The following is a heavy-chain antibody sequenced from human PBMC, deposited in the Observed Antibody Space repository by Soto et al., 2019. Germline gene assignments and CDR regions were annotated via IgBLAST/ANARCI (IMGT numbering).Heavy chain of an antibody. J-gene: IGHJ3*02. V-gene: IGHV1-69*02. CDR1: GGTFSSYT. Sequence: ASVKVSCKASGGTFSSYTISWVRQAPGQGLEWMGRIIPILGIANYAQKFQGRVTITADKSTSTAYMELSSLRSEDTAVYYCARVRSDSSSADAFDIWGQGTMVTVSS. CDR3: ARVRSDSSSADAFDI. CDR2: IIPILGIA. D-gene: IGHD6-6*01.